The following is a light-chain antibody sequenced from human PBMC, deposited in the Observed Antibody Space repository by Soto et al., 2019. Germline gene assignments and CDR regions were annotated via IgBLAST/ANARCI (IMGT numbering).Light chain of an antibody. J-gene: IGKJ5*01. V-gene: IGKV1-39*01. Sequence: DVQITQSQASLSASVVDGVTITTLASQSISSYLNWYQQKPGKAPKLLIYAASSLQSGVPSRFSGSGSGTDFTLTISSLQPEDFATYYCHPIYSTPLIPFCQVTRLEIK. CDR2: AAS. CDR1: QSISSY. CDR3: HPIYSTPLIP.